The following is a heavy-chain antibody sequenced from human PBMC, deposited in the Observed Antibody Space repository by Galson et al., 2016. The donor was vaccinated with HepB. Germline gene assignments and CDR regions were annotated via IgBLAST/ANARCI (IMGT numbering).Heavy chain of an antibody. V-gene: IGHV3-30*04. CDR2: ISYDGSNK. J-gene: IGHJ4*02. Sequence: SLRLSCAASGFTFSTYAMHWVRQAPGKGLEWVAFISYDGSNKDFADSVEGRFTISRDNSSNTLYLQMNSLRLGDTAVYYCARDPRGHTAYWGQGTLFTVSS. CDR3: ARDPRGHTAY. CDR1: GFTFSTYA.